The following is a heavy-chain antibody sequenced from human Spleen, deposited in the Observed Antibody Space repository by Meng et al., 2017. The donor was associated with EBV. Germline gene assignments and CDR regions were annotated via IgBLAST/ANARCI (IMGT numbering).Heavy chain of an antibody. D-gene: IGHD1-26*01. CDR3: ARQWEVRGPIDY. CDR1: GGSISVINW. Sequence: LPRSGTGLVQPSGTLSLTCSVPGGSISVINWWSLVRQPPGKGLEWIGEVYHSGSTNYNPSLKSRVTISVDKSKNQFSLKLSSVSAADTAVYYCARQWEVRGPIDYWGQGTLVTVSS. V-gene: IGHV4-4*02. CDR2: VYHSGST. J-gene: IGHJ4*02.